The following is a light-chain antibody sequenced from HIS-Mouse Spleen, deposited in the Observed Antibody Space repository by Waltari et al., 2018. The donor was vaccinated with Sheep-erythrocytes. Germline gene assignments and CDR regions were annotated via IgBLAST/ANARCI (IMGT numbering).Light chain of an antibody. V-gene: IGLV2-8*01. CDR2: EVS. CDR1: SSDVGGYNY. J-gene: IGLJ2*01. Sequence: QSALTQPPSASGSPGQSVTISCTGTSSDVGGYNYVSWYQQHPGKAPKLMIYEVSKRPSGVTDRFSGSKSGNTASLTVSGLQAEDEADYYCSSYAGNNNLVFGGGTKLTVL. CDR3: SSYAGNNNLV.